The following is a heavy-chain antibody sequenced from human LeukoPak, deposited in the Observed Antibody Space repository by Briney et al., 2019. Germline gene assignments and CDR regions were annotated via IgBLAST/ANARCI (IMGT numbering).Heavy chain of an antibody. CDR3: ASPSGNPSYYYYYMDV. CDR1: GGTFSSYA. CDR2: IIPIFGTA. Sequence: GASVKVSCKASGGTFSSYAISWVRQAPGQGLEWMGGIIPIFGTANYAQKFQGRVTITADESTSTAYMELSSLRSEDTAVYYCASPSGNPSYYYYYMDVWGKGTTVTVSS. V-gene: IGHV1-69*13. D-gene: IGHD4-23*01. J-gene: IGHJ6*03.